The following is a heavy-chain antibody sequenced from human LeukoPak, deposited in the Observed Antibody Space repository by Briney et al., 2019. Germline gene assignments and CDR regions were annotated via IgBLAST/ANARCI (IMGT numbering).Heavy chain of an antibody. J-gene: IGHJ4*02. CDR3: ARESVVGAPDY. CDR2: ISSNGGRT. Sequence: QPGGSLRLSCAASGFTFSSYAMHWVRQAPGKGLEYVSAISSNGGRTYYVNSVKGRFTSSRDNSKNTLYLQMTSLRAEDTAVYYCARESVVGAPDYWGQGTLVTVSS. V-gene: IGHV3-64*01. D-gene: IGHD2-15*01. CDR1: GFTFSSYA.